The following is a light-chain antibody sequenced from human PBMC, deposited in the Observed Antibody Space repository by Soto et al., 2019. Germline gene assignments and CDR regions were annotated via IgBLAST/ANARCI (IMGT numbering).Light chain of an antibody. J-gene: IGLJ2*01. CDR3: QSYDSSLSGF. CDR1: SSNIGAGYD. Sequence: QPVLTQPPSVSGAPGQRVTISCTGSSSNIGAGYDVHWYQQLPGTAPKLLIYGNSNRPSGVPDRFSGSKSGTSASLAITGLQAEDEADYYCQSYDSSLSGFFGGGTKLPVL. V-gene: IGLV1-40*01. CDR2: GNS.